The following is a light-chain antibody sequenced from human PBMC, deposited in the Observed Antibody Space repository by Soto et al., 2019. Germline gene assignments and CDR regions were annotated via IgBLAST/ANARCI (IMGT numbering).Light chain of an antibody. J-gene: IGKJ5*01. Sequence: EIVMTQSPGTLSLSPGERATLSCRASQSVSSYLAWYQQKPGQAPRLLIYGASTRATGTPARFSGSGSGTEFTLTISSLQSEDFALYYCQQYNKWPLITFGQGTRRESK. CDR1: QSVSSY. CDR2: GAS. CDR3: QQYNKWPLIT. V-gene: IGKV3D-15*01.